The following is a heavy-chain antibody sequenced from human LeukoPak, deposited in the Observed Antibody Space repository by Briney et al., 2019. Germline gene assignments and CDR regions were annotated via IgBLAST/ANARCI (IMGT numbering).Heavy chain of an antibody. CDR1: GFTFSSYW. D-gene: IGHD6-19*01. Sequence: GGSLRLSCAASGFTFSSYWMSWVRQAPGKGLEWVANIKQDGSEKYYVDSVKGRFTISRDNAKNSLYLQMNSLRAEDTAVYYCARDHSIAVAGDYFDYWGQGTLVTVS. V-gene: IGHV3-7*01. CDR3: ARDHSIAVAGDYFDY. J-gene: IGHJ4*02. CDR2: IKQDGSEK.